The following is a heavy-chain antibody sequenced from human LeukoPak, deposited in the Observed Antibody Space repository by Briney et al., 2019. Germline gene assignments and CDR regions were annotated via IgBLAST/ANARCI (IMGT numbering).Heavy chain of an antibody. J-gene: IGHJ4*02. CDR1: GGTFSSYA. CDR2: IIPIFGTA. V-gene: IGHV1-69*05. CDR3: ARDPEATVVTPVDY. D-gene: IGHD4-23*01. Sequence: ASVKVSCKASGGTFSSYAISWVRQAPGQGLEWMGGIIPIFGTANYAQNLQGRVTMTTDTSTSTAYMELRSLRSDDTAVYYCARDPEATVVTPVDYWGQGTLVTVSS.